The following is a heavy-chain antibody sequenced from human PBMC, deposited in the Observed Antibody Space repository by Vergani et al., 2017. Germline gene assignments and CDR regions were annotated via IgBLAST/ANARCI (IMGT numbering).Heavy chain of an antibody. V-gene: IGHV3-23*01. Sequence: EVQLLESGGGLVQPGGSLRLSCAASGFTFSSYAMSWVRQAPGKGLEWVSAISGSGGSTYYADSVKGRFTISRDNSKNTLYLQMNSLRAEDTAVYYCAKSLLFVIDFWSGYEDYWGQGTLVTASS. D-gene: IGHD3-3*01. CDR2: ISGSGGST. J-gene: IGHJ4*02. CDR3: AKSLLFVIDFWSGYEDY. CDR1: GFTFSSYA.